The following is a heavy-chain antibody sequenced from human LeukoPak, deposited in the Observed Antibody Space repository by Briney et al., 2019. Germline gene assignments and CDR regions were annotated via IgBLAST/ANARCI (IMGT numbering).Heavy chain of an antibody. CDR3: AKDDRWLVPYY. CDR1: GFTFSSYG. Sequence: PGRSLRLSCAASGFTFSSYGMHWVRQAPGKGLEWVAVISYDGSNKYYADSVKGRFTISRDNSKNTLYLQMNSLRAEDTAVYYCAKDDRWLVPYYWGQGTLVTVSS. D-gene: IGHD6-19*01. CDR2: ISYDGSNK. J-gene: IGHJ4*02. V-gene: IGHV3-30*18.